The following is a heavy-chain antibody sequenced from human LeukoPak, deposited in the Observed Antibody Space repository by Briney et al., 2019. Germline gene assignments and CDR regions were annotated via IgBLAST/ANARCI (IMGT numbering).Heavy chain of an antibody. Sequence: KLQGRVTMTTDTSTSTAYMELRSLRSDDTAVYYCARGILGYCSGGSCYYFDYWGQGTLVTVSS. V-gene: IGHV1-18*01. CDR3: ARGILGYCSGGSCYYFDY. J-gene: IGHJ4*02. D-gene: IGHD2-15*01.